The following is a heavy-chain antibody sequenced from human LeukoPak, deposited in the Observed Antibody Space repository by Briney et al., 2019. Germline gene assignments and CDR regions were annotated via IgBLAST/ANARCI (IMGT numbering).Heavy chain of an antibody. V-gene: IGHV3-30*02. CDR3: ARDRSGSYSPLYYYYTDV. CDR1: GFTFSSYG. D-gene: IGHD1-26*01. J-gene: IGHJ6*03. Sequence: GGSLRLSCAASGFTFSSYGMHWVRQAPGKGLEWVAFIRYGGSNKYYADSVKGRFTISRDNSKNTLYLQMNSLRAGDTAVYYCARDRSGSYSPLYYYYTDVWGKGTTVTVSS. CDR2: IRYGGSNK.